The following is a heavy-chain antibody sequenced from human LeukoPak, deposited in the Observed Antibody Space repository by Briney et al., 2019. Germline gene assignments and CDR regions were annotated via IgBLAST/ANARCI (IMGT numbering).Heavy chain of an antibody. CDR1: GFTFSSYG. V-gene: IGHV3-33*01. CDR3: ARGRGRFLEWLSPDY. CDR2: IWYDGSNK. D-gene: IGHD3-3*01. Sequence: PGGSLRLSCAASGFTFSSYGMHWVRQAPGKGLEWVAVIWYDGSNKYYADSVKGRFTISRDNSKNTLYLQMNSLRAEDTAVYYCARGRGRFLEWLSPDYWGQGTLVTVSS. J-gene: IGHJ4*02.